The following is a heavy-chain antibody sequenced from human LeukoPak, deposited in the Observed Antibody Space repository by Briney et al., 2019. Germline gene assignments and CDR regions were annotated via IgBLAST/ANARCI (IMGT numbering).Heavy chain of an antibody. J-gene: IGHJ4*02. Sequence: SETLSLTCTVSGGSISSSSYYWGWIRQPPGKGLEWIGSIYYSGSTYYNPSLKSRVTISVDTSKNQFSLKLSSVTAADTAVYYCARRGYSGSYYYFDYWGQGTLVTVSS. CDR3: ARRGYSGSYYYFDY. CDR1: GGSISSSSYY. D-gene: IGHD1-26*01. V-gene: IGHV4-39*07. CDR2: IYYSGST.